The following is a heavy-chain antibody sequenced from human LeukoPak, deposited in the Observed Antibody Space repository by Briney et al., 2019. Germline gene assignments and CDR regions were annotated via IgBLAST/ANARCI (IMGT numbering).Heavy chain of an antibody. Sequence: SETLSLTCTVSGGSISSYYWSWIRQPPGKGLEWIGYIYYSGSTNYNPSLKSRVTISVDTSKNQFSLKLSSVTAADTAVYYCARELATAGITYYMDVWGKGTTVTISS. D-gene: IGHD6-13*01. V-gene: IGHV4-59*12. CDR1: GGSISSYY. CDR3: ARELATAGITYYMDV. CDR2: IYYSGST. J-gene: IGHJ6*03.